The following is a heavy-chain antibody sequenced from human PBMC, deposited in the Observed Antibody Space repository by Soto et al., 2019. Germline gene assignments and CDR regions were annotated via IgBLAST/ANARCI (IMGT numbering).Heavy chain of an antibody. D-gene: IGHD2-2*01. Sequence: EVQLLESGGGLVQPGGSLRLSCTASGFTFGNYAMTWVRQAPGKGLEWISSISDTSSGAYYADSVKGRFTISRANSNNTLYLEMRSLRAEDTAVYYCAQNLLWYRHWGQGTLVTVSS. CDR1: GFTFGNYA. CDR2: ISDTSSGA. J-gene: IGHJ4*02. CDR3: AQNLLWYRH. V-gene: IGHV3-23*01.